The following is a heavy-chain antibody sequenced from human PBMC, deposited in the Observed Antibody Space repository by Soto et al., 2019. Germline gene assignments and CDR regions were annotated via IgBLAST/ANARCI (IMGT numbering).Heavy chain of an antibody. CDR1: GGTFSSYA. V-gene: IGHV1-69*05. D-gene: IGHD6-13*01. Sequence: QVQLVQSGAEVKKPGSSVKVSCKASGGTFSSYAISWVRQAPGQGLEWMGGIIPIFGTANYAQKFQGRVTITXXEXTXXADMELGSLRSEDTAVYYWPRRTPRDSSSWYWPLDWGQGTLVTVSS. CDR3: PRRTPRDSSSWYWPLD. J-gene: IGHJ4*02. CDR2: IIPIFGTA.